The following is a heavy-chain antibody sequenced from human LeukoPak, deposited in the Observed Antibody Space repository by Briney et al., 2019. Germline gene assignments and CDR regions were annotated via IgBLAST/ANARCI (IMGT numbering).Heavy chain of an antibody. CDR2: IYSGGST. J-gene: IGHJ4*02. CDR1: GFTVSSNY. D-gene: IGHD2-2*02. Sequence: GGSLGLSCAASGFTVSSNYMSWVRQAPGKGLEWVSVIYSGGSTYYADSVKGRFTISRHNSKNTLYLQMNSLRAEDTAVYYCASLYLGYFDYWGQGTLVTVSS. V-gene: IGHV3-53*04. CDR3: ASLYLGYFDY.